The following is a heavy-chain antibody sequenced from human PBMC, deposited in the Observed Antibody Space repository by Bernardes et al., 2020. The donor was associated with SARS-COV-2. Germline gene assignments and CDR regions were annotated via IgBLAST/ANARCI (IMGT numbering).Heavy chain of an antibody. V-gene: IGHV3-7*05. CDR2: IKQDGSEK. CDR3: ARDQYCSSTSCYASYYYGMDV. D-gene: IGHD2-2*01. CDR1: GFTFSSYW. Sequence: GGSLRLSRAASGFTFSSYWMSWVRQAPGKGLEWVANIKQDGSEKYYVDSVKGRFTISRDNAKNSLYLQMNSLRAEDTAVYYCARDQYCSSTSCYASYYYGMDVRGQGTTVTVS. J-gene: IGHJ6*02.